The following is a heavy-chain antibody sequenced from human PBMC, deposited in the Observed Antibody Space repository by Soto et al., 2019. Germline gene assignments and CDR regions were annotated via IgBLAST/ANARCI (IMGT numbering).Heavy chain of an antibody. V-gene: IGHV1-3*01. CDR1: GYTXRNYA. Sequence: SXRVCLKAAGYTXRNYAMHGVRQAPWQSLEWMGWINAGNGNTKYSQKFQGRVTITSDTSASKAYMELSSLRSEDAAVYYCAREHSSGWYVYWFYPWGQGTLVTVSS. CDR2: INAGNGNT. CDR3: AREHSSGWYVYWFYP. D-gene: IGHD6-19*01. J-gene: IGHJ5*02.